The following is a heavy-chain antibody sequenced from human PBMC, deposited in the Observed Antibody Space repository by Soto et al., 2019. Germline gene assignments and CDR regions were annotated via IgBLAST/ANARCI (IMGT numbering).Heavy chain of an antibody. CDR2: ISTYNGNT. J-gene: IGHJ4*02. Sequence: QVQLVQSGAEVKKPGASVKVSCKASGYTFTTYGITWVRQAPGQGLEWMGWISTYNGNTTYPQKLQGRVTMTTDTSTSTAYMELRSLRPDDTAVYYCARERYCISSGCSLDCWGQGTLVTVSS. CDR1: GYTFTTYG. D-gene: IGHD2-2*01. V-gene: IGHV1-18*01. CDR3: ARERYCISSGCSLDC.